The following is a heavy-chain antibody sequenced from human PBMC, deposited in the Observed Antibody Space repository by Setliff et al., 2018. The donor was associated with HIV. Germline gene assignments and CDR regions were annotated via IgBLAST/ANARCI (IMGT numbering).Heavy chain of an antibody. CDR2: IYYSGST. CDR3: VTTDYFYGRNNFEY. Sequence: SETLSLTCTVSGGSISNSAYYWGWIRQPPGKGLEWIGGIYYSGSTYHNPSLKSRVTTSVDTSKNQFSLKLTSVTAADTALYYCVTTDYFYGRNNFEYWGQGALVTVSS. CDR1: GGSISNSAYY. V-gene: IGHV4-39*01. D-gene: IGHD3-10*01. J-gene: IGHJ4*02.